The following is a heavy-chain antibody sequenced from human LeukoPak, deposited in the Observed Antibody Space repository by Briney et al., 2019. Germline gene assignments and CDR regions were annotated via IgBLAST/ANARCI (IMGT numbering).Heavy chain of an antibody. D-gene: IGHD7-27*01. V-gene: IGHV1-8*02. CDR2: MNPNSGNT. J-gene: IGHJ3*02. Sequence: ASVKVSCKASGYTFTSYDINWVRQATGQGLEWMGWMNPNSGNTGYAQKFQGRVTMTRNTSISTAYMELSSLRSEDTAVYYCARSNWAHDAFDIWGQGTMVTVSS. CDR1: GYTFTSYD. CDR3: ARSNWAHDAFDI.